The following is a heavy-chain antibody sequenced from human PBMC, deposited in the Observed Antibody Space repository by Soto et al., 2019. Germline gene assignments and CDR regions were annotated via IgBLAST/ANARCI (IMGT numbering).Heavy chain of an antibody. D-gene: IGHD6-19*01. Sequence: GESLMISCKGSGYSFTSYWIGWVRQMPGKGLEGMGIIYPGDSDTRYSPSFQGQVAFSADKSISTAYLQWSGLKASDTAIYYCARRLSTGWFFDFWGQGTLVTVSS. CDR3: ARRLSTGWFFDF. CDR2: IYPGDSDT. V-gene: IGHV5-51*01. CDR1: GYSFTSYW. J-gene: IGHJ4*02.